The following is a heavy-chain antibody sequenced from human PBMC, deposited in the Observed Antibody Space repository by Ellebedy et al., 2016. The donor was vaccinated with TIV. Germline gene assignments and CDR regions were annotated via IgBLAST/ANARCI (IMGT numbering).Heavy chain of an antibody. J-gene: IGHJ5*02. V-gene: IGHV3-66*01. CDR3: ASYSSSVVPS. D-gene: IGHD6-13*01. CDR1: GFTVSSNY. Sequence: GESLKISCAASGFTVSSNYMSWVRQAPGKGLEWVSVIYSGGSTYYADSVKGRFTISRDNAKNSLYLQMNSLRAEDTAVYYCASYSSSVVPSWGQGTLVTVSS. CDR2: IYSGGST.